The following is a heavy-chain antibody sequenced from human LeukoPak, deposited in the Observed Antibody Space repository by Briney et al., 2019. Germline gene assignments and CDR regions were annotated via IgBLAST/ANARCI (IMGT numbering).Heavy chain of an antibody. CDR2: MRYDGTNT. J-gene: IGHJ4*02. CDR1: GFTFSNAW. V-gene: IGHV3-30*02. D-gene: IGHD3-9*01. CDR3: AKDNYDISDFDY. Sequence: GGSLRLSCAASGFTFSNAWMSWVRQAPGKGLEWVAFMRYDGTNTYADSVKGRFTISRDNSKNTLYLQMNSLRAEDTAVYYCAKDNYDISDFDYWGQGTLVTVSS.